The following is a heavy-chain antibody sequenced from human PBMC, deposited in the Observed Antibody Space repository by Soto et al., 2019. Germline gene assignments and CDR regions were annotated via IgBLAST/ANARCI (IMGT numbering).Heavy chain of an antibody. V-gene: IGHV4-59*12. CDR2: ISYSGST. J-gene: IGHJ5*02. CDR1: DGSITTYY. Sequence: SETLSLTCKVSDGSITTYYWSWIRLPPGKGLEWIGYISYSGSTNYNPSLKNRVTISVDTSKNQFSLKLSSVTSADTAVYYCARVSNWFDPWGQGTLVTVSS. CDR3: ARVSNWFDP.